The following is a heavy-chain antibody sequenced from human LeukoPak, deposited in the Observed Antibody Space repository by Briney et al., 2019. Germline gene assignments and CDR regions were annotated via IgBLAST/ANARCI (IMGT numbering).Heavy chain of an antibody. Sequence: SETLSLTCTVSGGSISSYYWSWIRQPPGKGLEWIGYIYYSGSTNYNPSLKSRVTISVDTSKNQFSLKLSSVTAADTAVYYCARDLGYDILTGTNYYGMDVWGQGTTVTVSS. V-gene: IGHV4-59*01. CDR2: IYYSGST. J-gene: IGHJ6*02. CDR3: ARDLGYDILTGTNYYGMDV. D-gene: IGHD3-9*01. CDR1: GGSISSYY.